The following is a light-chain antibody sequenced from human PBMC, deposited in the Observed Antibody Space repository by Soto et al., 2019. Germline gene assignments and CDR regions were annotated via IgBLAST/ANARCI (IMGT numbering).Light chain of an antibody. CDR2: DAS. J-gene: IGKJ1*01. Sequence: DIQMTQSPSTLSASVGDRVTITCRASQSFSTWLAWYQQKPGKAPKLLIYDASILESGVPSRFSGSGSGTEFTLTISSLQPDDFAIYYCQQYNSDWTFGQGTKLEIK. CDR3: QQYNSDWT. CDR1: QSFSTW. V-gene: IGKV1-5*01.